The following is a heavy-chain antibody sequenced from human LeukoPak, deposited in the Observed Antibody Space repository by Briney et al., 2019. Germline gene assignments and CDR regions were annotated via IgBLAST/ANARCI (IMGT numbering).Heavy chain of an antibody. CDR3: ARDRGLTVYHFDY. V-gene: IGHV3-9*01. J-gene: IGHJ4*02. CDR2: ISWNSGSR. D-gene: IGHD3-10*01. CDR1: GFTFDNHA. Sequence: PGGSLRLSCAASGFTFDNHAIHWVRQAPGKGLEWVSGISWNSGSRGYADSVKGRFTISRDNARNSLSLEMNSLRAEDTALYFCARDRGLTVYHFDYWGQGILVTVSS.